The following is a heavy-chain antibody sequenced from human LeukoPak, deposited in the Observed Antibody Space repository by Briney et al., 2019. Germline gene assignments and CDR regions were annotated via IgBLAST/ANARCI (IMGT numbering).Heavy chain of an antibody. CDR1: GFTFSSYS. CDR3: ARTLLGGIAAAGTSDY. J-gene: IGHJ4*02. CDR2: ISISSSYI. Sequence: GASLRLSCAASGFTFSSYSISWVRQEPGKGLEWLSSISISSSYIYYADSVKGRFTISRDNAKNPLYTQMNSRRAEDTAVYYCARTLLGGIAAAGTSDYWGQGTLVTVSS. V-gene: IGHV3-21*01. D-gene: IGHD6-13*01.